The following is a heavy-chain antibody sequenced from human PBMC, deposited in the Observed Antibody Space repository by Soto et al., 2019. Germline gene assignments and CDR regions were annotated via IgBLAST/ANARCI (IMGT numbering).Heavy chain of an antibody. V-gene: IGHV3-74*03. CDR1: GFTFIGYW. CDR2: INNDGIDT. D-gene: IGHD3-10*01. J-gene: IGHJ5*02. CDR3: ARDGSMVRERWFDP. Sequence: EVQLVESGGGVVQPGGSLRLSCAASGFTFIGYWMHWVRQGPGKGLVWVARINNDGIDTTYADSVKGRFTISRDNTKNMVYLEMNSLRADDTAVYYGARDGSMVRERWFDPWGQGTLVTVSS.